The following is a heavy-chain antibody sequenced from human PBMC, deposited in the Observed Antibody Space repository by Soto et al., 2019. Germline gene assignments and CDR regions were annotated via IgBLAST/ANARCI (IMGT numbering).Heavy chain of an antibody. J-gene: IGHJ6*02. CDR2: ISYDGSNK. Sequence: QSGGSLRLSCAASGFTFSSYAMHWVRQAPGKGLEWVAVISYDGSNKYYADSVKGRFTISRDNSKNTLYLQMNSLRAENTAVYYCARAPRSEYCSSTSCYTIPYGMDVWGQGTTVTVSS. CDR3: ARAPRSEYCSSTSCYTIPYGMDV. V-gene: IGHV3-30-3*01. CDR1: GFTFSSYA. D-gene: IGHD2-2*02.